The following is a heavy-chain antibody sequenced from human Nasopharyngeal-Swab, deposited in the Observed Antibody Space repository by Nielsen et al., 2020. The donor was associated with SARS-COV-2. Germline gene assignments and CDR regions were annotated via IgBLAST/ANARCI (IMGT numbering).Heavy chain of an antibody. CDR3: ARDRGELLLHY. D-gene: IGHD1-26*01. CDR2: INPSGGST. V-gene: IGHV1-46*01. J-gene: IGHJ4*02. Sequence: ASVKVSCKASGYTFTSYYMHWVRQAPGQGLEWMGIINPSGGSTSYAQKFQGRVTMTRDTSTSTVYMELSSLGSEDTAVYYCARDRGELLLHYWGQGTLVTVSS. CDR1: GYTFTSYY.